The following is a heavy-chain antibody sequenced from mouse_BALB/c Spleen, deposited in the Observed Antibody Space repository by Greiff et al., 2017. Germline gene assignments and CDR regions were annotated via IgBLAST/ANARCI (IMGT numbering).Heavy chain of an antibody. D-gene: IGHD2-1*01. CDR2: INPSTGYT. J-gene: IGHJ3*01. Sequence: QVQLQQSGAELAKPGASVKMSCKASGYTFTSYWMHWVKQRPGQGLEWIGYINPSTGYTEYNQKFKDKATLTADKSSSTAYMLLSSLTSEDSAVYYCARYGNFPFAYWGQGTLVTVSA. V-gene: IGHV1-7*01. CDR3: ARYGNFPFAY. CDR1: GYTFTSYW.